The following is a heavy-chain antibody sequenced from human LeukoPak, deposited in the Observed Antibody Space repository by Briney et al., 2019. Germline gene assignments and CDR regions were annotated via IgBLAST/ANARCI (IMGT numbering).Heavy chain of an antibody. Sequence: GGSLRLSCAASGFTFSSYGMSWVRQAPGKGLEWVSTISGGGGDTYYADSVKGRFTISRDNSKNTLYLQMNGLRAVDAALYYCAKGGDYYGSGSYIDYWGQGALVTVSS. D-gene: IGHD3-10*01. CDR3: AKGGDYYGSGSYIDY. CDR1: GFTFSSYG. V-gene: IGHV3-23*01. CDR2: ISGGGGDT. J-gene: IGHJ4*02.